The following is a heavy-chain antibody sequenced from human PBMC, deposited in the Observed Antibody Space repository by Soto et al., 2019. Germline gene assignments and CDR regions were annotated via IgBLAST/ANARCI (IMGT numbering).Heavy chain of an antibody. V-gene: IGHV4-59*01. CDR1: GGSISSYY. J-gene: IGHJ4*02. CDR3: ARAYGYYLDY. D-gene: IGHD4-17*01. CDR2: IYYSGST. Sequence: PSETLSLTCTVSGGSISSYYWSWIRQPPGKGLEWVGYIYYSGSTNYNPSLKSRVTISVDTSKNQFSLKLSSVTAADTAVYYCARAYGYYLDYWGQGTLVTVSS.